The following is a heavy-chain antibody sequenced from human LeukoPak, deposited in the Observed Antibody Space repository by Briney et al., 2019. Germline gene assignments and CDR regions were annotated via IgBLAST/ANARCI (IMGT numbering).Heavy chain of an antibody. D-gene: IGHD2-15*01. V-gene: IGHV1-2*02. CDR2: INPKSGGT. CDR3: ARDRGVVVAAGIDY. CDR1: GYTFTGYY. J-gene: IGHJ4*02. Sequence: ASVKVSCKASGYTFTGYYMHWVRQAPGQGLEWMGWINPKSGGTNYVQKFQGRVSMTRDTSITTAYMELSSLRSDDTAVYYCARDRGVVVAAGIDYWGQGTPVTVSS.